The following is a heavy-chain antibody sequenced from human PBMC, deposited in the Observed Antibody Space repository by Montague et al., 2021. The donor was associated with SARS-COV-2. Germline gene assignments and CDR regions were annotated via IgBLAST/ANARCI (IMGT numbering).Heavy chain of an antibody. CDR3: ARDSFFAGDSSADYYYGMDV. CDR1: GFTFSSYW. Sequence: SLRLSCAASGFTFSSYWMSWVRQAPGKGLEWVANIKQDGSEKYYVDSVKGRFTISRDNAKNSLYLQMNSLRAEDTAVYYCARDSFFAGDSSADYYYGMDVWGQGTTVTVSS. V-gene: IGHV3-7*01. CDR2: IKQDGSEK. D-gene: IGHD3-22*01. J-gene: IGHJ6*02.